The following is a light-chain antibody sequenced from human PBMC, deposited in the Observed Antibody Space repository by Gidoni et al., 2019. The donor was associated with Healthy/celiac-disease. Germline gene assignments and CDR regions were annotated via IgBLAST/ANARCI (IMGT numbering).Light chain of an antibody. CDR1: QSISSY. CDR3: QQSYSTPLT. Sequence: DIQMTQSPSSLSASVGDRVTITCRASQSISSYLNWYQQKPGKAPKLLIYAASSLQSGVPSRFSGSGSGTDFTLTISSLQPEECATYYCQQSYSTPLTFGGGTKVESK. V-gene: IGKV1-39*01. CDR2: AAS. J-gene: IGKJ4*02.